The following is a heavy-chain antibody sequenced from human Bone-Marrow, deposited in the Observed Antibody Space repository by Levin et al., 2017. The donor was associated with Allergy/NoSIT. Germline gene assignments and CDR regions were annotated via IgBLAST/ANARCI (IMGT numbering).Heavy chain of an antibody. Sequence: GGSLRLSCAASGFIFSSYGMHWVRQTPGKGLEWVAVIWYDGSNEDYADSVKGRFTISRDNSKNTLYLQMNSLRAEDTAVYYCARPFSSSINYHYYGMDVWGQGTTVTVSS. D-gene: IGHD6-13*01. CDR2: IWYDGSNE. CDR1: GFIFSSYG. V-gene: IGHV3-33*01. CDR3: ARPFSSSINYHYYGMDV. J-gene: IGHJ6*02.